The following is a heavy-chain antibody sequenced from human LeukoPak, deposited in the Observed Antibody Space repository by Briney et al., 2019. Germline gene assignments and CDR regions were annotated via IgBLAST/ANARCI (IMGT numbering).Heavy chain of an antibody. Sequence: KPSETLSLTCAVYGGSFSGDYWSWIRQPPGKGLEWIGEINHSGSTNYNPSLKSRVTISVDTSKNQFSLKLSSVTAADTAVYYCARGTLGYCSSTSCRPFYYYGMDVWGKGTTVTVSS. CDR2: INHSGST. D-gene: IGHD2-2*01. V-gene: IGHV4-34*01. CDR1: GGSFSGDY. CDR3: ARGTLGYCSSTSCRPFYYYGMDV. J-gene: IGHJ6*04.